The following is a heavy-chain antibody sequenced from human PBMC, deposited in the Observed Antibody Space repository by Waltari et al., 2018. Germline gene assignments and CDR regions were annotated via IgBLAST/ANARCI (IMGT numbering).Heavy chain of an antibody. J-gene: IGHJ4*02. Sequence: EVQLVESGGGLVQPGGSLRLSCAASGFTFSSYRINWVRQAPGKGLDWVSYISGSGIIYYEDAVKGRLTISRDNGKNSLYLQMNSLRAEDTAVYYCARDLYGDYALDYWGQVTLVTVSS. CDR1: GFTFSSYR. CDR3: ARDLYGDYALDY. D-gene: IGHD4-17*01. V-gene: IGHV3-48*01. CDR2: ISGSGII.